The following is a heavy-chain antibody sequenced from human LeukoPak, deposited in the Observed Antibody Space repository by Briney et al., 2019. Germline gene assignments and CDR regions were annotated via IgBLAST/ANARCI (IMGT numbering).Heavy chain of an antibody. CDR2: INPNSGGT. J-gene: IGHJ4*02. D-gene: IGHD6-13*01. CDR1: GYTFTGYY. CDR3: ARDLSSSWYGSVDY. V-gene: IGHV1-2*02. Sequence: ASVKVSCKASGYTFTGYYMHWVRQAPGQGLEWMGWINPNSGGTNYAQKFQGRVTMTRDTSISTAYMELSRLRSDDTAVYYCARDLSSSWYGSVDYWGQGTLVTVSS.